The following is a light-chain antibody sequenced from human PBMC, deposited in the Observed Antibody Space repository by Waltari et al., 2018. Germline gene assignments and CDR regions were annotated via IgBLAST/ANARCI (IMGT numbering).Light chain of an antibody. V-gene: IGKV1D-12*01. CDR2: DTS. Sequence: DIQMTQSPSSVSASVGDRVTITCRASQAISRYLAWYQQTPGRSPKLLIFDTSSLQSGVPSRFSGSGSGTDFTLTISSLQPEDFATYYCLQVSNFPITFGQGTRLESK. CDR3: LQVSNFPIT. CDR1: QAISRY. J-gene: IGKJ5*01.